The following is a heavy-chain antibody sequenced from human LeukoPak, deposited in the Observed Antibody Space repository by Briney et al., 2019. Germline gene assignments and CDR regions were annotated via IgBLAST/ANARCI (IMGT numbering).Heavy chain of an antibody. V-gene: IGHV3-49*04. J-gene: IGHJ3*01. CDR1: GFNFGDYA. CDR2: IASKAYGGTT. CDR3: TREVGWQRMVREGAFDV. D-gene: IGHD6-19*01. Sequence: GGSLRLSCTASGFNFGDYAMSWVRQARGKALEWIGLIASKAYGGTTEYAASVKGRFTISRDDSKGVVYLQMRSLKTEDTAVYYCTREVGWQRMVREGAFDVWGQGTVVTVSS.